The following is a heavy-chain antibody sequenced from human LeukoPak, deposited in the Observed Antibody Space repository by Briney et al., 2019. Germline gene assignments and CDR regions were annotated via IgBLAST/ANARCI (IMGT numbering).Heavy chain of an antibody. V-gene: IGHV4-59*08. J-gene: IGHJ6*02. CDR1: GGSISSYY. Sequence: SETLSLTCTVSGGSISSYYWSWIRQPPGKGLEWIGYIYYSGSTNYNPSLKSRVTISVDTSKNQFSLKLSSVTAADTAVYYCARSGYSGYKWNYYYYYGMDVWGQGTTVTVSS. CDR3: ARSGYSGYKWNYYYYYGMDV. CDR2: IYYSGST. D-gene: IGHD5-12*01.